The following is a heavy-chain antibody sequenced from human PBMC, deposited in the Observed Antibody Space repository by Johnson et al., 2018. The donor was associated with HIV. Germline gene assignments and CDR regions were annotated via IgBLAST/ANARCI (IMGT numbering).Heavy chain of an antibody. J-gene: IGHJ3*02. V-gene: IGHV3-30*02. CDR1: GFTFSSYG. CDR2: IWYDGSNK. D-gene: IGHD3-10*01. CDR3: AKSSSATYYGDAFDM. Sequence: QVQLVESGGGVVQPGGSLRLSCAASGFTFSSYGMHWVRQAPGKGLEWVAVIWYDGSNKYYADSVKGRFTISRDNSKKTLSLQMNSLRPEDTAVYYCAKSSSATYYGDAFDMWGQGTMVTVSS.